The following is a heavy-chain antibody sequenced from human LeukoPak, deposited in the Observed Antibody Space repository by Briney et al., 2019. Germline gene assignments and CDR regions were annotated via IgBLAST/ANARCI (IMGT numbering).Heavy chain of an antibody. CDR3: TRGGTTFDY. V-gene: IGHV3-74*01. J-gene: IGHJ4*02. Sequence: GGSLRLSCAASGFTFSSYWMHWVRQAPGKGLVWVSRIDTDGSSTTYADSVKGRFTISRDNAKNTLYLQMNSLRAEDTAIYYCTRGGTTFDYWGQGTLVTVSS. CDR2: IDTDGSST. D-gene: IGHD1-1*01. CDR1: GFTFSSYW.